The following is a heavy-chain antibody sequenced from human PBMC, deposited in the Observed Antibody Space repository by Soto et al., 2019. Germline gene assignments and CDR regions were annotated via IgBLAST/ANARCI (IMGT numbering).Heavy chain of an antibody. V-gene: IGHV1-69*01. Sequence: QVQLVQSGAEVKKPGSSVKVSCKASGGTFSSYAISWVRQAPGQGLEWMGGIIPIFGTANYAQKFQGRVTITAYESTSTAYMELSSLRSEDTAVYYCAREGYCSGGSCLNWFDPWGQGTLVTVSS. CDR1: GGTFSSYA. D-gene: IGHD2-15*01. CDR2: IIPIFGTA. CDR3: AREGYCSGGSCLNWFDP. J-gene: IGHJ5*02.